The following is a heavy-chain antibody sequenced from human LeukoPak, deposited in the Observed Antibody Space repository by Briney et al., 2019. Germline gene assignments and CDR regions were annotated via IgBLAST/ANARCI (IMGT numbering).Heavy chain of an antibody. CDR1: GYTFTGYY. J-gene: IGHJ6*02. D-gene: IGHD5-12*01. CDR2: INPNSGGT. V-gene: IGHV1-2*02. Sequence: ASVKVSCKASGYTFTGYYMHWVRQAPGQWLEWMGWINPNSGGTNYAQKFQGRVTMTRDTSISTAYMELSRLRSDDTAVYYCARGESGYDRTSYYYGMDVWGQGTTVTVSS. CDR3: ARGESGYDRTSYYYGMDV.